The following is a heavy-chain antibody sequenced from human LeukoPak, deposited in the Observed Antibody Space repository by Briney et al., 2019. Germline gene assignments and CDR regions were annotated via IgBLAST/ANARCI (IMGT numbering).Heavy chain of an antibody. D-gene: IGHD6-13*01. Sequence: GGSLRLSCAASGLTFSSYAMHWVRQAPGKGLEWVAVISYDGSNKYYADSVKGRFTISRDNSKNTLYLQMNSLRAEDTAVYYCAPDGIGKAAAADYWGQGSLVTVSS. CDR3: APDGIGKAAAADY. CDR1: GLTFSSYA. V-gene: IGHV3-30-3*01. J-gene: IGHJ4*02. CDR2: ISYDGSNK.